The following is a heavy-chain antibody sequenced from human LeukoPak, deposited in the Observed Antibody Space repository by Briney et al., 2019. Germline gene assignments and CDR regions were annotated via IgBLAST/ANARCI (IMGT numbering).Heavy chain of an antibody. CDR3: AKVVSGDSSRDY. V-gene: IGHV3-23*01. CDR2: ISGSGGST. CDR1: GFTFSSYA. D-gene: IGHD6-19*01. Sequence: GGSLRLSCAASGFTFSSYALSWVRQAPGKGLEWVSAISGSGGSTYYADSVKGRFTISRDNSKNTLYLQMNSLRAEDTAVYYCAKVVSGDSSRDYWGQGTLVTVSS. J-gene: IGHJ4*02.